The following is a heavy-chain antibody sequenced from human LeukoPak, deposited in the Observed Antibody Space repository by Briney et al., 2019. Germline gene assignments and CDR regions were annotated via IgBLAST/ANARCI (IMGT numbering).Heavy chain of an antibody. V-gene: IGHV4-59*01. D-gene: IGHD2-8*01. J-gene: IGHJ5*02. Sequence: SETLSLTCTVSGGSISSYYWSWIRQPPGKGLEWIGYIYYSGSTNYNPSLKSRVTISVDTSKNQFSLKLSSVTAADTAVYYCARGQSGGYCTNGVCYVGWFDPWGQGTLVTVSS. CDR3: ARGQSGGYCTNGVCYVGWFDP. CDR2: IYYSGST. CDR1: GGSISSYY.